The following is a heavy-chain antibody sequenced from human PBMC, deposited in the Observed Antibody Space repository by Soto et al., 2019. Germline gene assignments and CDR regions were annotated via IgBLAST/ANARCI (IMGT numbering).Heavy chain of an antibody. CDR3: ASDLGGAAAGPYFDY. D-gene: IGHD6-13*01. V-gene: IGHV4-4*07. CDR2: IYTSGST. Sequence: ASETLSLTCTVSGGSISSYYWSWIRQPAGKGLEWIGRIYTSGSTNYNPSLKSRVTMSVDTSKNQFSLKLSSVTAADTAVYYCASDLGGAAAGPYFDYWGQGTLVTVSS. CDR1: GGSISSYY. J-gene: IGHJ4*02.